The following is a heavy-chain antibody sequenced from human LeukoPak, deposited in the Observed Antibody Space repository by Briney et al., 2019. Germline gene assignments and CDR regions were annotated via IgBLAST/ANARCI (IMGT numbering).Heavy chain of an antibody. J-gene: IGHJ5*02. CDR2: INHSGST. D-gene: IGHD3-10*01. CDR1: GGSFSGYY. V-gene: IGHV4-34*01. CDR3: ARGPAVRGVPYNWFDP. Sequence: PSGTLSLTCAVYGGSFSGYYWSWIRQPPGKGLEWIGEINHSGSTNYNPSLKSRVTISVDTSKNQFSLKLSSVTAADTAVYYCARGPAVRGVPYNWFDPWGQGTLVTVSS.